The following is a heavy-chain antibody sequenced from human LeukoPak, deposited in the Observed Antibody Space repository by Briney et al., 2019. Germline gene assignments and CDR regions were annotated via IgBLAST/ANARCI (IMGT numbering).Heavy chain of an antibody. CDR2: IKEDGSEK. CDR3: ARVTYYHDSSGYYYLDY. CDR1: GFTFSSFW. V-gene: IGHV3-7*01. Sequence: GGSLRLSCADSGFTFSSFWMSWVRQAPGKGLEWVANIKEDGSEKYYVDSVKGRFSVSRDNAKNSLHLQMNSLRGEDTAVYYCARVTYYHDSSGYYYLDYWGQGILVTVSS. J-gene: IGHJ4*02. D-gene: IGHD3-22*01.